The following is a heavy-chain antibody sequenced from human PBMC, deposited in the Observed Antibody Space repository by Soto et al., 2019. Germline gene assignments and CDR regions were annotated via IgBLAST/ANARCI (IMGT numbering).Heavy chain of an antibody. V-gene: IGHV4-31*01. D-gene: IGHD3-16*01. CDR3: AREGRGKTPRWFDP. CDR2: IYYSGST. Sequence: QVQLQESGPGLVKPSQTLSLTCTVSGGSISSGGYYWSWIRQHPGKGLEWIGYIYYSGSTYYNPSLKSLVTISVDTSKNPFSLKLSSVTAADTAVYYCAREGRGKTPRWFDPWGQGTLVTVSS. CDR1: GGSISSGGYY. J-gene: IGHJ5*02.